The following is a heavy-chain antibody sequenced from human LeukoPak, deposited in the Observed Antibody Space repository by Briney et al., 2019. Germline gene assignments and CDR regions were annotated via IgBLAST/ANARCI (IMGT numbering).Heavy chain of an antibody. CDR3: ASTIFEMATMWPYFDY. V-gene: IGHV4-39*01. D-gene: IGHD5-24*01. Sequence: SETLSLTCTVSGGSISSSSYYWGWIRQPPGKGLEWIGSIYYSGSTYYNPSLKSRVTISVDTSKNQFSLKLSSVTAADTAVYYCASTIFEMATMWPYFDYWGQGTLVTVFS. CDR1: GGSISSSSYY. CDR2: IYYSGST. J-gene: IGHJ4*02.